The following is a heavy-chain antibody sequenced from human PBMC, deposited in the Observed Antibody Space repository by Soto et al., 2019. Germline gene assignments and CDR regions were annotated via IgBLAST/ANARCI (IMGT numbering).Heavy chain of an antibody. J-gene: IGHJ4*02. Sequence: PSETLSLTCTVSGGSISSSSYYWGWIRQPPGKGLEWIGSNYYSGSTYYNPSLKSRVTISVDTSKNQFSLKLSSVTAADTAVYYCARTPPHYDILTGYGYYFDYWGQGTLVTVSS. V-gene: IGHV4-39*01. CDR2: NYYSGST. CDR1: GGSISSSSYY. D-gene: IGHD3-9*01. CDR3: ARTPPHYDILTGYGYYFDY.